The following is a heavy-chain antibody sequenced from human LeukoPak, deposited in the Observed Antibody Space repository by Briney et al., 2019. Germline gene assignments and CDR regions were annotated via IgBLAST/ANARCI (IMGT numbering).Heavy chain of an antibody. Sequence: GESLRLSCAASGFTFSSSWMTWVRQAPGKGLEWVANIKQDGGEKYYVDSVKGRFTISRDNAKNSLYLQMNSLRADDTAVYYCARDLYNSASRWGQGTLVTVSS. V-gene: IGHV3-7*03. CDR2: IKQDGGEK. CDR3: ARDLYNSASR. D-gene: IGHD6-25*01. J-gene: IGHJ4*02. CDR1: GFTFSSSW.